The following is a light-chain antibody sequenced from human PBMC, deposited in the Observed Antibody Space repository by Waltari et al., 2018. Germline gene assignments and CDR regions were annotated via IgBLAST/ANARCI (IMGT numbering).Light chain of an antibody. CDR1: SSDAGGYDF. CDR2: DGY. J-gene: IGLJ2*01. V-gene: IGLV2-14*03. CDR3: SSYTSISTSVV. Sequence: QSALTQPASVSGAPGQSITISCPGTSSDAGGYDFVSWSQQYPGKAPQLIIYDGYYRPSGVSQRFSASKSGDTASLTISGLQTDDEADYYCSSYTSISTSVVFGGGTKLTVL.